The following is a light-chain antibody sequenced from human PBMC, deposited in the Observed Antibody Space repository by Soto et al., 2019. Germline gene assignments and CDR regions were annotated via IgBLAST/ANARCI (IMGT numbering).Light chain of an antibody. J-gene: IGKJ1*01. V-gene: IGKV3-15*01. CDR2: GAS. Sequence: IVMTQSPATMSVSPGDRSSLSCRASQSVSRNVAWSQPTPGQAPRLLIEGASPRATGIPAMFSASGSGTECTLTISSLQSEDFAVYYCQQYKNWPRTFGQGTKLDIK. CDR3: QQYKNWPRT. CDR1: QSVSRN.